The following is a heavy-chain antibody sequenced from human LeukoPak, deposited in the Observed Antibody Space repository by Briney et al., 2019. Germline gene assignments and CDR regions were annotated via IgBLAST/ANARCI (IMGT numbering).Heavy chain of an antibody. CDR1: GYTFTGYY. CDR2: INPNSGGT. CDR3: AIPIRYSSGWYCY. J-gene: IGHJ4*02. D-gene: IGHD6-19*01. V-gene: IGHV1-2*02. Sequence: ASVKVSCKASGYTFTGYYMHWVRQAPGQGLEWMGWINPNSGGTNYAQKFQGRVTMTRDTSISTAYMELSRLRSDDTAVYYCAIPIRYSSGWYCYWGQGTLVTVSS.